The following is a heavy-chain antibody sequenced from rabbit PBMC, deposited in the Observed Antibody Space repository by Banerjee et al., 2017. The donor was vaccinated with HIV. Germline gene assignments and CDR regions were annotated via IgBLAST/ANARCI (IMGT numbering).Heavy chain of an antibody. J-gene: IGHJ4*01. CDR1: GFSFSSSYW. D-gene: IGHD4-2*01. V-gene: IGHV1S45*01. Sequence: QEQLVEYGGDLVQPEGSLTLTCKASGFSFSSSYWMCWVRQAPGKGLEWIGCINTGDGSTHYASWAKGRFTISKASSTTVTLQMTSLTVADTATYFCARDPWDNGWDALNLWGPGTLVTVS. CDR2: INTGDGST. CDR3: ARDPWDNGWDALNL.